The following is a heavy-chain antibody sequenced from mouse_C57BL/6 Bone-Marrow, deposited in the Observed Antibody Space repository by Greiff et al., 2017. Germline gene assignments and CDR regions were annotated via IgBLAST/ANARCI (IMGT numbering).Heavy chain of an antibody. CDR2: IYPRSGNT. CDR3: ARERAYYSNQYAMDY. CDR1: GYTFTSYG. D-gene: IGHD2-5*01. J-gene: IGHJ4*01. V-gene: IGHV1-81*01. Sequence: QVHVKQSGAELARPGASVKLSCKASGYTFTSYGISWVKQRTGQGLEWIGEIYPRSGNTYYNEKFNGKATLTADKSSSTAYMELRSLTSEDSAVYFCARERAYYSNQYAMDYWGQGTSVTVSS.